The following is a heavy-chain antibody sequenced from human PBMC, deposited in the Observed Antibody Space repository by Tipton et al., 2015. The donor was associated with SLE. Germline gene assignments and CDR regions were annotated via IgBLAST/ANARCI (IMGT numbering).Heavy chain of an antibody. CDR1: GGSISTYY. V-gene: IGHV4-59*01. D-gene: IGHD3-10*01. J-gene: IGHJ3*02. CDR2: IYHTGST. Sequence: TLSLTCTVSGGSISTYYWSWIRQPPKQGLEWIGWIYHTGSTDYNPSLKSRVTILVDTSKNQFSLRLSSVTAADTAVYYCARDYYGSGFDAFDIWGQGTMVTVSS. CDR3: ARDYYGSGFDAFDI.